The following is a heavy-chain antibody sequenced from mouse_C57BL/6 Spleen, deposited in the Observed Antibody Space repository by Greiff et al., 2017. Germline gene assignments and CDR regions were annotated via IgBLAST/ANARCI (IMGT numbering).Heavy chain of an antibody. CDR2: ISNGGGST. D-gene: IGHD1-1*01. V-gene: IGHV5-12*01. CDR3: ARLAATTVGRDFFDY. Sequence: EVKLMESGGGLVQPGGSLKLSCAASGFTFSDYYMYWVRQTPEKRLEWVAYISNGGGSTYYPDTVKGRFTISSDNAKNTLYLQMRRLKSEDTAMYYCARLAATTVGRDFFDYWGQGTTLTVSS. CDR1: GFTFSDYY. J-gene: IGHJ2*01.